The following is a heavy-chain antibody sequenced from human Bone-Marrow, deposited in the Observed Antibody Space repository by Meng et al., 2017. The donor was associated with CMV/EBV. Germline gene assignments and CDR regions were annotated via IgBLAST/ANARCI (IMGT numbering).Heavy chain of an antibody. J-gene: IGHJ5*02. Sequence: LQLQESGPGLVKPSETLPLTCTFSGGSISSSSYYWGWIRQPPGKGLEWIGSIYYSGSTYYNPSLKSRVTISVDTSKNQFSLKLSSVTAADTAVYYCARVLPPGNWFDPWGQGTLVTVSS. D-gene: IGHD3-10*01. CDR3: ARVLPPGNWFDP. V-gene: IGHV4-39*07. CDR2: IYYSGST. CDR1: GGSISSSSYY.